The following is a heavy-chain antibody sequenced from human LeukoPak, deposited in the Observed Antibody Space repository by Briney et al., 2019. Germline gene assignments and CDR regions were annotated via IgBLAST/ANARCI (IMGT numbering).Heavy chain of an antibody. Sequence: GGSLRLSCAASGFSFNDYAMHWVRQTPGRGLEWVSGVTWNSGTIVYVDSVKGRFTISRDNAKNSLYLQMNSLRAEDTAVYYCARESEIVGATLDYWGQGTLVTVSS. CDR1: GFSFNDYA. V-gene: IGHV3-9*01. D-gene: IGHD1-26*01. J-gene: IGHJ4*02. CDR2: VTWNSGTI. CDR3: ARESEIVGATLDY.